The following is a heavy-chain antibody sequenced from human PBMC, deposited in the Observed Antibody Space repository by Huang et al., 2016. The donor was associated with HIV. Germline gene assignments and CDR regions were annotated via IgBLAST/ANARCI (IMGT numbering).Heavy chain of an antibody. CDR1: GDSLSGFF. V-gene: IGHV4-34*01. J-gene: IGHJ5*02. D-gene: IGHD2-2*01. Sequence: QVRLDQWGAGLLKPSETLTLPGAVYGDSLSGFFWGWIRQSPGRGREWIGGITQSGRTNYHPSLKSRVTIAIDTSKKQFSLKLKSVTADDTSTYYCARGRGTSWSFFDTWGQGSFVTVSS. CDR2: ITQSGRT. CDR3: ARGRGTSWSFFDT.